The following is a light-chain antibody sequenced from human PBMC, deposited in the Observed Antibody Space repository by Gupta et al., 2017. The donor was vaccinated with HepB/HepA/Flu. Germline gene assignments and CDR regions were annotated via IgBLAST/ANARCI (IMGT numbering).Light chain of an antibody. CDR1: SRDLGSFYF. J-gene: IGLJ2*01. Sequence: QSALTQPASVSGSPGQSISISCTGTSRDLGSFYFVSWYLQVPGQAPKLLIYDVANRPSGVSDRFSSSKSCNTASLTIASLQADEDDDYYCSLFSPGYALLLFGGGTKLTVL. CDR2: DVA. CDR3: SLFSPGYALLL. V-gene: IGLV2-14*03.